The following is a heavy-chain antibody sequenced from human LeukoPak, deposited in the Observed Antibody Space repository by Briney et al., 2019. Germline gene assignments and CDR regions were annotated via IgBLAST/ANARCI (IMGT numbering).Heavy chain of an antibody. CDR1: GGSISSHY. CDR3: ARQVGDTGYAFFDY. CDR2: IYYSGST. Sequence: PSETLSLTCTVSGGSISSHYWSWIRQPPGKGLELIGYIYYSGSTNYNPSLKSRVTISVDTSKNQFSLRLSSVTAADTAVYYCARQVGDTGYAFFDYWGQGTLVTVSS. V-gene: IGHV4-59*08. D-gene: IGHD5-12*01. J-gene: IGHJ4*02.